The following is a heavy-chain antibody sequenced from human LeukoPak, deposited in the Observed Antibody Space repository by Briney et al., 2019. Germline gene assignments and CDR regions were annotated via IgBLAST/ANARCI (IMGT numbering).Heavy chain of an antibody. CDR3: ARGRYCSSTSCYRDYYYGMDV. J-gene: IGHJ6*02. Sequence: SVKVSCKASGGTFSSYAISWVRQAPGQGLEWMGRIIPIFGIANYAQKFQGRVTITADKSTSTAYMELSSLRSEDTAVYYCARGRYCSSTSCYRDYYYGMDVWGQGITVTVSS. CDR2: IIPIFGIA. CDR1: GGTFSSYA. D-gene: IGHD2-2*02. V-gene: IGHV1-69*04.